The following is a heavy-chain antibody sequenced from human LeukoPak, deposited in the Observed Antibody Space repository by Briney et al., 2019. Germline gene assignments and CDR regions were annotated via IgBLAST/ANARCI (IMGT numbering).Heavy chain of an antibody. Sequence: ASVKVSCKASGYTFTSYDINWVRRAPGQGLEWMGWINPNSGGTNYAQKFQGRVTMTRDTSISTAYMELSRLRSDDTAVYYCARQYQLLGGDAFDIWGQGTMVTVSS. J-gene: IGHJ3*02. D-gene: IGHD2-2*01. CDR2: INPNSGGT. V-gene: IGHV1-2*02. CDR3: ARQYQLLGGDAFDI. CDR1: GYTFTSYD.